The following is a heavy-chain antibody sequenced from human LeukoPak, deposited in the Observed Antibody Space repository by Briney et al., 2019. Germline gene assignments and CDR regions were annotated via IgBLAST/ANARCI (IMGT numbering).Heavy chain of an antibody. CDR2: IYYSGST. CDR3: ARSAYGHKQDFDY. CDR1: GGSISSSSYY. D-gene: IGHD4-17*01. Sequence: SETLSLTCTVSGGSISSSSYYWGWIRQPPGKGLEWIGSIYYSGSTYYNPSLKSRVTISVDTSKNQFSLKLSSVTAADTAVYYCARSAYGHKQDFDYWGQGTLVAVSS. J-gene: IGHJ4*02. V-gene: IGHV4-39*01.